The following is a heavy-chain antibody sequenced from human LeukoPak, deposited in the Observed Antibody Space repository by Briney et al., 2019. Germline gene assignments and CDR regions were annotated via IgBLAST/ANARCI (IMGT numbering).Heavy chain of an antibody. J-gene: IGHJ5*02. CDR2: IYPGVSDT. CDR1: GYSFTSYW. D-gene: IGHD2-2*02. V-gene: IGHV5-51*01. Sequence: PGESLKISCKGSGYSFTSYWIGWVRQMPGKGLEWMGIIYPGVSDTRYSPSFQGQVTISADKSISIAYLQWSSLKASDTAMYYCARRGYCSSTSCYKVQFDPWGQGTLVTVSS. CDR3: ARRGYCSSTSCYKVQFDP.